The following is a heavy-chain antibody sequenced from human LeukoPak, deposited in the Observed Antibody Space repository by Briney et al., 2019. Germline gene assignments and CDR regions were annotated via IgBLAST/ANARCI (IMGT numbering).Heavy chain of an antibody. CDR3: ARDFNYYGSGSFPDY. J-gene: IGHJ4*02. D-gene: IGHD3-10*01. Sequence: ASVKVCCKASGYTYTGYYMHWVRQAPGQGHEWMGWINPNSGGTNYAQKFQGRVTMTRDTSISTAYMELSRLRSDDTAVYYCARDFNYYGSGSFPDYWGQGTLVTVSS. V-gene: IGHV1-2*02. CDR1: GYTYTGYY. CDR2: INPNSGGT.